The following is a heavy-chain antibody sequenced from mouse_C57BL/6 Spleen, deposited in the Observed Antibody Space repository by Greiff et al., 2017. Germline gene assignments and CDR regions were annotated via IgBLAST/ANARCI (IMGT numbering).Heavy chain of an antibody. CDR1: GYTFTSYT. J-gene: IGHJ3*01. CDR2: INPSSGYT. V-gene: IGHV1-4*01. CDR3: ARSHYYGSSYGAY. D-gene: IGHD1-1*01. Sequence: VKLQESGAELARPGASVKMSCKASGYTFTSYTMHWVKQRPGQGLEWIGYINPSSGYTKYNQKFKDKATLTADKSSSTAYMQLSSLTSEDSAVYDCARSHYYGSSYGAYWGQGTLVTVSA.